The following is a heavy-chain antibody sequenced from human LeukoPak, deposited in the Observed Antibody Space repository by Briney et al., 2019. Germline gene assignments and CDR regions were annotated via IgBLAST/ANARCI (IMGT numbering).Heavy chain of an antibody. V-gene: IGHV1-69*13. Sequence: GASVKVSCKASGGTFSSYAISWVRQAPGQGLEWMGGIIPIFGTANYAQKFQGRVTITADESTSTAYVELSSLRSEDTAVYYCARGYSYGPAFDYWGQGTLVTVSS. D-gene: IGHD5-18*01. CDR2: IIPIFGTA. CDR1: GGTFSSYA. J-gene: IGHJ4*02. CDR3: ARGYSYGPAFDY.